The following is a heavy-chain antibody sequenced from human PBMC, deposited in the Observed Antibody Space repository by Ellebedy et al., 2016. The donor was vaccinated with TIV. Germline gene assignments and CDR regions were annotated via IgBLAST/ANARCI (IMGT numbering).Heavy chain of an antibody. CDR3: ARSSGWDRFDY. CDR2: IYYSGST. J-gene: IGHJ4*02. CDR1: GGSISSYY. Sequence: MPSETLSLTCTVSGGSISSYYWSWIRQPPGKGLEWIGCIYYSGSTNYNPSLKSRVTIAVDTSKKQISLKLSSVTAADTAVYYCARSSGWDRFDYWGQGTLVTVSS. V-gene: IGHV4-59*01. D-gene: IGHD6-19*01.